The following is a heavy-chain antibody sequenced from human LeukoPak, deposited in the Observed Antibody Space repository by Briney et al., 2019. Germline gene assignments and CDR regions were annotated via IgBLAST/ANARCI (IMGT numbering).Heavy chain of an antibody. V-gene: IGHV3-23*01. D-gene: IGHD6-13*01. J-gene: IGHJ4*02. CDR1: GFTFSSYA. CDR2: ISGSGGST. CDR3: ANTMSLAAADLYYFDY. Sequence: GGSLRLSCAASGFTFSSYAMSWVRQAPGKGLEWVSAISGSGGSTYYADSVKGRFTISRDDSKNTLYLQMNSLRAEDTAVYYCANTMSLAAADLYYFDYWGQGTLVTVSS.